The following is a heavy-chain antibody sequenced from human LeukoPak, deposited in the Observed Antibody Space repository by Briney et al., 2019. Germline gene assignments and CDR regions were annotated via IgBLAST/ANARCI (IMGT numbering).Heavy chain of an antibody. D-gene: IGHD1-26*01. CDR2: ISSSSSYI. CDR3: ARLPFIEPFFDY. J-gene: IGHJ4*02. CDR1: GFTFSSYW. V-gene: IGHV3-21*01. Sequence: GGSLRLSCAASGFTFSSYWMHWVRQAPGKGLEWVSSISSSSSYIYYADSVKGRFTISRDNAKNSLYLQMNSLRAEDTAVYYCARLPFIEPFFDYWGQGTLVTVSS.